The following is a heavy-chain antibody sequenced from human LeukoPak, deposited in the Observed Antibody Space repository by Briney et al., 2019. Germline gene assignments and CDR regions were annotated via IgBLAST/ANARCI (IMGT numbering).Heavy chain of an antibody. J-gene: IGHJ4*02. CDR3: AKDRRYSGSYYGGYFDY. Sequence: GRSLRLSCAASGFTFSSYGMHWVRQAPGKGLEWVAVISYDGSNKYYADSVKGRFTISRDNSKNTLYLQMNSLRAEDTAVYYCAKDRRYSGSYYGGYFDYWGQGTLVTVSS. CDR1: GFTFSSYG. D-gene: IGHD1-26*01. V-gene: IGHV3-30*18. CDR2: ISYDGSNK.